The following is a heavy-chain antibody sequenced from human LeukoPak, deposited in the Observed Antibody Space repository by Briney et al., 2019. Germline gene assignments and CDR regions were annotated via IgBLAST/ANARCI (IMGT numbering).Heavy chain of an antibody. Sequence: SETLSLTCTVSGGSMRSFNWWSWVSHSPGEGLEWIGEVYHTGSTNRNHSLRSRVTISVDNSKNQFSLKLDSVTAADTAVYYCARTVTAAAPYDLDFWGQGTLVTVSP. CDR2: VYHTGST. CDR3: ARTVTAAAPYDLDF. D-gene: IGHD2-2*01. V-gene: IGHV4-4*02. CDR1: GGSMRSFNW. J-gene: IGHJ4*02.